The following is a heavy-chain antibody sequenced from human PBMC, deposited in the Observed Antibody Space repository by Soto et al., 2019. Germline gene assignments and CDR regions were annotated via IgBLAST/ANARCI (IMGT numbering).Heavy chain of an antibody. CDR2: IYYSGST. V-gene: IGHV4-59*01. D-gene: IGHD1-20*01. J-gene: IGHJ4*02. CDR1: GGSISSYY. CDR3: ARGDNWNPFDY. Sequence: SETLSLTCTVSGGSISSYYWSWIRQPPGKGLEWIGYIYYSGSTNYNPSLKSRVTISVDTSKNQFSLKLSSVTAADTAVYYCARGDNWNPFDYWGQGTLVTVSS.